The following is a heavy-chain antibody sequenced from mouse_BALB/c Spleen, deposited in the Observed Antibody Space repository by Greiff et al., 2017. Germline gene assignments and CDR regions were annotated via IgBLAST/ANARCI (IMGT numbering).Heavy chain of an antibody. J-gene: IGHJ2*01. Sequence: EVQLVESGGGLVKPGGSLKLSCAASGFTFSSYYMSWVRQTPEKRLELVAAINSNGGSTYYQDTVKGRFTISRDNAKNTLYLHMSSLKSEDTALYCCARQHEHFDYWGQGTTLTVSS. V-gene: IGHV5-6-2*01. CDR2: INSNGGST. CDR1: GFTFSSYY. CDR3: ARQHEHFDY.